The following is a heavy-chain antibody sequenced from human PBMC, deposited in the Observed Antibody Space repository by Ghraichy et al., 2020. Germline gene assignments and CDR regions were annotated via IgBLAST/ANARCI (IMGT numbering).Heavy chain of an antibody. CDR3: VRGYYDSSDYYKFDY. Sequence: GGSLRLSCSASGFTFSAYAMHWVRQAPGKGLDFVSAIGSNGGNTFYADSVRGRFTISRDNSKSTLYLQMSSLRPEDTAVYYCVRGYYDSSDYYKFDYWGQGTLVTVSS. D-gene: IGHD3-22*01. CDR1: GFTFSAYA. V-gene: IGHV3-64D*06. J-gene: IGHJ4*02. CDR2: IGSNGGNT.